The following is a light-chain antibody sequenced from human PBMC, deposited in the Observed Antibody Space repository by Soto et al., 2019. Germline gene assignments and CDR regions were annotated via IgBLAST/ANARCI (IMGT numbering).Light chain of an antibody. J-gene: IGKJ1*01. CDR1: QSVSSSY. V-gene: IGKV3-20*01. CDR2: GAS. Sequence: EIVLTQSPGTLSLSPGERATLSRRASQSVSSSYLAWYQQKPGQAPRLLIYGASSRATGIPDRFSGSGSGTDFTLTISRLEPEDFAVYYCQQYGRSRTFGQGTKVDIK. CDR3: QQYGRSRT.